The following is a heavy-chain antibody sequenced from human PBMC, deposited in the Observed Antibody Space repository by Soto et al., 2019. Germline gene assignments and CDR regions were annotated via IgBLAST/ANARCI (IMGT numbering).Heavy chain of an antibody. D-gene: IGHD3-10*01. CDR3: ARSRVRGGGGMDV. CDR1: GGSISSYY. J-gene: IGHJ6*02. V-gene: IGHV4-4*07. CDR2: IYTSGST. Sequence: QVQPQESGPGLVKPSETLSLTCTVSGGSISSYYWSWIRQPAGKGLEWIGRIYTSGSTNYTPTLKSRVTMSVDTSKNQCSLKLSSVTAADTAVYYCARSRVRGGGGMDVWGQGTTVTVSS.